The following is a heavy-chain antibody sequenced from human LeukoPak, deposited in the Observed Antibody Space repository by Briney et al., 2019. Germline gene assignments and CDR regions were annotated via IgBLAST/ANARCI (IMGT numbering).Heavy chain of an antibody. CDR1: GFTFSDYG. CDR2: ISFDGSNG. J-gene: IGHJ3*01. CDR3: SHLCLFCGDASGF. Sequence: GGSLRLSCAASGFTFSDYGMHWVRQAPGKGLEWVADISFDGSNGFYADSVKGRFTFSRDNSKNTLYLQMNSLRVEDTAVYYCSHLCLFCGDASGFWGQGTMVTVSS. D-gene: IGHD2-21*01. V-gene: IGHV3-30*03.